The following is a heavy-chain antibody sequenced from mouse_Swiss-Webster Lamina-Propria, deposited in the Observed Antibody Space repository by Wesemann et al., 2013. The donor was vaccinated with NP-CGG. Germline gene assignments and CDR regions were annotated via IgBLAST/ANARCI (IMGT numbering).Heavy chain of an antibody. V-gene: IGHV5-9-3*01. Sequence: ISSGGSYTYYPDSVKGRFTISRDNAKNTLYLQMSSLRSEDTAMYYCARHKNYRYDVGFDVWGAGDHGVTVSS. J-gene: IGHJ1*01. CDR3: ARHKNYRYDVGFDV. D-gene: IGHD2-14*01. CDR2: ISSGGSYT.